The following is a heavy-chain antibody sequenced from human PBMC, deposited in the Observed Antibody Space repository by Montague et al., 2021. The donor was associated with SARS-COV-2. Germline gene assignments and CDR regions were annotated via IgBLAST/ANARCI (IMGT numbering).Heavy chain of an antibody. V-gene: IGHV4-61*01. CDR1: GGSVSSGSYF. J-gene: IGHJ4*02. CDR3: ARTRFESRGYYIPPFDY. D-gene: IGHD3-22*01. CDR2: KYYSGST. Sequence: ETLSLTCTVSGGSVSSGSYFWNWIRQPPGKGLEWIGYKYYSGSTNYNPSLKSRVTISVDKSKNQFSLKLTSVTAADTAVYYCARTRFESRGYYIPPFDYWGQGTLVTVAS.